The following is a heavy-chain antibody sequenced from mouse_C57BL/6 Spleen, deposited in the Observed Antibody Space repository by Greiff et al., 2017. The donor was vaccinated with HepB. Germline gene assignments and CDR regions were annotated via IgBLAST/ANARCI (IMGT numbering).Heavy chain of an antibody. J-gene: IGHJ3*01. CDR1: GFTFSDYG. D-gene: IGHD2-4*01. Sequence: EVHLVESGGGLVKPGGSLKLSCAASGFTFSDYGMHWVRQAPEKGLEWVAYISSGSSTIYYADTVKGRFTISRDNAKNTLFLQMTSLRSEDTAMYYCVDYDGFAYWGQGTLVTVSA. CDR2: ISSGSSTI. V-gene: IGHV5-17*01. CDR3: VDYDGFAY.